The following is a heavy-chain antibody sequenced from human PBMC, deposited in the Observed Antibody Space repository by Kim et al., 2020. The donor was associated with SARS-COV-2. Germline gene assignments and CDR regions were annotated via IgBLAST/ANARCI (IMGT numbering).Heavy chain of an antibody. CDR1: GFTFSSYD. J-gene: IGHJ6*02. D-gene: IGHD3-22*01. CDR2: IGTAGDT. CDR3: ARDRGYYDSSGYPKSARYYYYYGMDG. Sequence: GGSLRLSCAASGFTFSSYDMHWVRQATGKGLEWVSAIGTAGDTYYPGSVKGRFTISRENAKNSLYLQMNSLRAGDTAVYYCARDRGYYDSSGYPKSARYYYYYGMDGWGQGTTVTVSS. V-gene: IGHV3-13*01.